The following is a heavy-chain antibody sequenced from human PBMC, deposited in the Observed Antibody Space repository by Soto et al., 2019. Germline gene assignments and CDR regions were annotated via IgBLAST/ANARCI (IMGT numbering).Heavy chain of an antibody. Sequence: WGSLRISCASSGFTFSSYAMPWVRQAPGKGLEWVAVISYDGSNKYYADSVKGRFTISRDNSKNTLYLQMNRLRAEDTAVYYCARVRRYCTNGVCTGAFDIWGQGTMVTVSS. D-gene: IGHD2-8*01. V-gene: IGHV3-30-3*01. J-gene: IGHJ3*02. CDR2: ISYDGSNK. CDR1: GFTFSSYA. CDR3: ARVRRYCTNGVCTGAFDI.